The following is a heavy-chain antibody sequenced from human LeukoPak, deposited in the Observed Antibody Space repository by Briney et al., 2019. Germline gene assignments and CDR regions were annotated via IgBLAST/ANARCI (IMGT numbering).Heavy chain of an antibody. CDR2: ISGGGGST. D-gene: IGHD2-2*01. J-gene: IGHJ4*02. CDR1: GFTFSSYA. V-gene: IGHV3-23*01. Sequence: GGSLRLSCAASGFTFSSYAMSWVRQAPGEGLEWVSAISGGGGSTYYADSVKGRFTISRDNSKNTLYLQMNSLGAEDTAVYYCAKDRGSTSCYFDYWGQGTLVTVSS. CDR3: AKDRGSTSCYFDY.